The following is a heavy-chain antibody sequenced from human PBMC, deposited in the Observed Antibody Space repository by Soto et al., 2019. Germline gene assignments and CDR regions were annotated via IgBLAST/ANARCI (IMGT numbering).Heavy chain of an antibody. CDR3: ARGGSIAVVKYGMDV. D-gene: IGHD6-19*01. CDR1: GYTFTSYA. J-gene: IGHJ6*02. CDR2: INAGNGNT. V-gene: IGHV1-3*01. Sequence: ASVKVSCKASGYTFTSYAMHWVRQAPGQRLEWMGWINAGNGNTKYSQKFQGRVTITRDTSASTAYMELSSLRSEDTAVYYCARGGSIAVVKYGMDVWGQGTTVTVSS.